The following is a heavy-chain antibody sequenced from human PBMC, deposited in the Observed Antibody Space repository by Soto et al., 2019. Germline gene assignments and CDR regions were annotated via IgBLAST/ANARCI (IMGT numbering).Heavy chain of an antibody. Sequence: QVQLQESGPGLGKPSQTLSLTCTVSGGPISNFWSWIRQHPGKGLEWIGYIYDSGSTYYNPSLKSRVTMSLDTSKNQLSLKLTSVTSADTAVYYCARVNLDYVTGMDVWGQGTTVTVSS. V-gene: IGHV4-31*03. CDR2: IYDSGST. CDR1: GGPISNF. CDR3: ARVNLDYVTGMDV. J-gene: IGHJ6*02. D-gene: IGHD4-17*01.